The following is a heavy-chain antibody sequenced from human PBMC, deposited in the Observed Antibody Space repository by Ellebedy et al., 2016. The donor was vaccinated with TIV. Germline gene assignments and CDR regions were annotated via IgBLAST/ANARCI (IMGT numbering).Heavy chain of an antibody. CDR2: ITHNGGST. D-gene: IGHD1-14*01. CDR3: VKDLGGPGDF. Sequence: PGGSLRLSCAASGFKFSSFSMYWVRQAPGKRPEYVSGITHNGGSTFFADSVRGRFSISRDNSKNTVSLQMSSLRGDDTAVYYCVKDLGGPGDFWGQGSLVTVSS. CDR1: GFKFSSFS. V-gene: IGHV3-64D*06. J-gene: IGHJ4*02.